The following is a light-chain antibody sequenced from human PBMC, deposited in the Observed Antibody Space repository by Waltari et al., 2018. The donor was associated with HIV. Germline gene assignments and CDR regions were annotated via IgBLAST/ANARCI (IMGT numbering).Light chain of an antibody. J-gene: IGLJ2*01. CDR2: EVN. V-gene: IGLV2-8*01. CDR3: TSYGGRNNRVL. CDR1: RSDVGGYNY. Sequence: QSALTQPPSASGSPEQSVTISCTGTRSDVGGYNYVSWYQQHPGKAPKLLIYEVNKRPSGVPDRFSGSRSGDTASLTVSGLQAEDEADYYCTSYGGRNNRVLFGGGTRLTVL.